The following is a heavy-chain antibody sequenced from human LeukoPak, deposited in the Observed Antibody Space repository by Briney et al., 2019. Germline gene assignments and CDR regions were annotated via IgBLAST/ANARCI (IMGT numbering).Heavy chain of an antibody. D-gene: IGHD4-17*01. CDR3: ARDRSGDYYYYMDV. CDR2: MNPSSGNT. V-gene: IGHV1-8*03. J-gene: IGHJ6*03. CDR1: GYTFTSYD. Sequence: ASVKVSCKASGYTFTSYDINWVRQATGQGPEWMGWMNPSSGNTGYAQKFQGRVTITRNTSISTAYMELSSLRSEDTAVYYCARDRSGDYYYYMDVWGKGTTVTVSS.